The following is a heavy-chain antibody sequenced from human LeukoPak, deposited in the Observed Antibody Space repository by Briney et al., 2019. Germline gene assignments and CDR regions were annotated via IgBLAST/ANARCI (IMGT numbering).Heavy chain of an antibody. CDR2: ISAYNGNT. CDR1: GYSFTSNV. J-gene: IGHJ4*02. D-gene: IGHD2-2*01. CDR3: ARANIVVVPAASGDY. V-gene: IGHV1-18*01. Sequence: ASVKVSCKASGYSFTSNVISWVRQAPGQGLEWMGWISAYNGNTNYAQKLQGRVTMTTDTSTSTAYMELRSLRSDDTAVYYCARANIVVVPAASGDYWGQGTLVTVSS.